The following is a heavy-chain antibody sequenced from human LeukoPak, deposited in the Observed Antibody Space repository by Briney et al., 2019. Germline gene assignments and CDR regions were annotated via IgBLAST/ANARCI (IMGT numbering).Heavy chain of an antibody. CDR1: GFTLSSYV. J-gene: IGHJ4*02. D-gene: IGHD5-18*01. V-gene: IGHV3-30*04. Sequence: SGGSLRLSCAASGFTLSSYVMHWVRQAPGKGLEWVAVISYDGSNKYYADSVKGRFTISRDNSKNTLYLQMNSLRAEDTAVYYCESHNYGKAYFDYWGQGSLVTVSS. CDR3: ESHNYGKAYFDY. CDR2: ISYDGSNK.